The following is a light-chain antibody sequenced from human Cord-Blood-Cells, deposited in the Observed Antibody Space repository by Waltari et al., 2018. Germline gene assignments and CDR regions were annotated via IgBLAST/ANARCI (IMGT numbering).Light chain of an antibody. Sequence: QSALTQPASVSGSPGQSITISCTGTSSDVGGYNYVSWYQQHPGKAPKLMIYDVSKRPAGVSSRSSASKAGNTASLTISGLQAEDDADYCCSSYTSSNVVFGGGTKLTVL. CDR3: SSYTSSNVV. CDR1: SSDVGGYNY. J-gene: IGLJ2*01. V-gene: IGLV2-14*01. CDR2: DVS.